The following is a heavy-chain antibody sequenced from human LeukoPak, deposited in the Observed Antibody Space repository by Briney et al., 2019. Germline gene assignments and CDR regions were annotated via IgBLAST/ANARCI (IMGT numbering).Heavy chain of an antibody. V-gene: IGHV4-34*01. J-gene: IGHJ4*02. D-gene: IGHD4-17*01. CDR3: ARRSYGDYVLGAFGTDY. Sequence: SETLSLTCAVYGGSFSGYYWNWIRQSPGKGLEWIAEIDHSGRANYNPSLKSRVTISVDTSKNQFSLKLSSVTAADTAVYYCARRSYGDYVLGAFGTDYWGQGTLVTVSS. CDR2: IDHSGRA. CDR1: GGSFSGYY.